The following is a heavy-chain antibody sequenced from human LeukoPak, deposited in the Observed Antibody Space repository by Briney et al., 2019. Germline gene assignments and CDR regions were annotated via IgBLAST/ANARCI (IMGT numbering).Heavy chain of an antibody. Sequence: PGGSLRLSCAASGFTFSTYAMSWVRHAPGKGLEWVSAISGSVDSTYYADSVKGRFTISRDNSKNTLYLQMNSLRAEDTAVYYCANGAVAGYYYYYGMDVWGKGTTVTVSS. V-gene: IGHV3-23*01. CDR3: ANGAVAGYYYYYGMDV. CDR2: ISGSVDST. J-gene: IGHJ6*04. CDR1: GFTFSTYA. D-gene: IGHD6-19*01.